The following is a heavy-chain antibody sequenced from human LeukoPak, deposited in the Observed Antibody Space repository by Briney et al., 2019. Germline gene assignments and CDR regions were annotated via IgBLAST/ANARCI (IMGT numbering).Heavy chain of an antibody. V-gene: IGHV3-21*01. CDR2: ISSSSSYI. D-gene: IGHD2-2*01. J-gene: IGHJ4*02. CDR1: GFTFSSYS. CDR3: AREGVVVPAAPLDY. Sequence: GGSLRLSCAASGFTFSSYSMNWVRQDPGKGLEWVSSISSSSSYIYYADSVKGRFTISRDNAKNSLYLQMNSLRAEDTAVYYCAREGVVVPAAPLDYWGQGTLVTVSS.